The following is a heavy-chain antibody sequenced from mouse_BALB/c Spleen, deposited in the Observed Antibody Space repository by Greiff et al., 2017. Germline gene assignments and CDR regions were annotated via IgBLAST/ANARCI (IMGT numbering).Heavy chain of an antibody. CDR1: GFTFTDYY. CDR3: ARNYDYAWFAY. Sequence: EVQGVESGGGLVQPGGSLRLSCATSGFTFTDYYMSWVRQPPGKALEWLGFIRNKANGYTTEYSASVKGRFTISRDNSQSILYLQMNTLRAEDSATYYCARNYDYAWFAYWGQGTLVTVSA. CDR2: IRNKANGYTT. V-gene: IGHV7-3*02. D-gene: IGHD2-4*01. J-gene: IGHJ3*01.